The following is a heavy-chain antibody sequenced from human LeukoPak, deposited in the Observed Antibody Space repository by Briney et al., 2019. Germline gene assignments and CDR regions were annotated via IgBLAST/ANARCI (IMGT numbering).Heavy chain of an antibody. CDR1: GGSLNGYY. D-gene: IGHD6-6*01. V-gene: IGHV4-34*01. CDR3: AREEYYY. Sequence: SETLSLTCSVFGGSLNGYYWSWIRQPPGEGLEWVGTINHSGSTNYNPSLKSRVTMSVDTSKNQFSLKLNSVTAADTAVYYCAREEYYYWGQGTLVTVSS. J-gene: IGHJ4*02. CDR2: INHSGST.